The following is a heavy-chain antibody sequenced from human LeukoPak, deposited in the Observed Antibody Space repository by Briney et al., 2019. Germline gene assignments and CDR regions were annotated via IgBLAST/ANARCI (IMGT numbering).Heavy chain of an antibody. Sequence: GGSLRLSCAASGFTFSSYAMSWVRQAPGKGLEWVSAISGSGGSTFYADSVKGRFTISRDNSRNTLHLQMSSLRAEGTAVYYCAKAFTVTRVYNCLDPWGQGTLVTVSS. V-gene: IGHV3-23*01. J-gene: IGHJ5*02. CDR2: ISGSGGST. CDR3: AKAFTVTRVYNCLDP. CDR1: GFTFSSYA. D-gene: IGHD4-17*01.